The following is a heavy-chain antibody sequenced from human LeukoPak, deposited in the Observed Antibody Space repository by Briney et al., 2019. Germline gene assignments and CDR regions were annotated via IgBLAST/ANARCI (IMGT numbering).Heavy chain of an antibody. Sequence: VASVKVSCKASGFTFTSSAMQWVRQARGQRLEWIGWIVVGSGNTNYAQKFQERVTITRDMSTSTAYMELSSLRSEDTAVYYCAADGAYSGYDDYYYYGMDVWGQGTTVTVSS. D-gene: IGHD5-12*01. CDR1: GFTFTSSA. CDR3: AADGAYSGYDDYYYYGMDV. J-gene: IGHJ6*02. V-gene: IGHV1-58*02. CDR2: IVVGSGNT.